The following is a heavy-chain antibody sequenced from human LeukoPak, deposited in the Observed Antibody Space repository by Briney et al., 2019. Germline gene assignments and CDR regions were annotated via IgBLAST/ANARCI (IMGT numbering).Heavy chain of an antibody. J-gene: IGHJ4*02. CDR2: INSGST. Sequence: PSETLSLTCTVSGGSISSYYWSWIRQPPGKGLEWIGYINSGSTDYHPSLKSRVTISVDTSKRQFSLKLSSVTAADTAVYYCASGFEYNYRYTFGHWGQGTLVSVSS. D-gene: IGHD5-18*01. V-gene: IGHV4-59*01. CDR3: ASGFEYNYRYTFGH. CDR1: GGSISSYY.